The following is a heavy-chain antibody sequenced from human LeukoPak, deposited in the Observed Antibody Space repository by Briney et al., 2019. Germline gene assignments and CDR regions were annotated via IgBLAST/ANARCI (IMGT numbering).Heavy chain of an antibody. Sequence: ASVKVSCKASGYTFTSYGISWVRQATGQGLEWMGWMNPNSGNTGYAQKFQGRVTMTRNTSISTAYMELSSLRSEDTAVYYCARGHGMSDDYGDYEVDYWGQGTLVTVSS. D-gene: IGHD4-17*01. CDR3: ARGHGMSDDYGDYEVDY. CDR1: GYTFTSYG. J-gene: IGHJ4*02. V-gene: IGHV1-8*02. CDR2: MNPNSGNT.